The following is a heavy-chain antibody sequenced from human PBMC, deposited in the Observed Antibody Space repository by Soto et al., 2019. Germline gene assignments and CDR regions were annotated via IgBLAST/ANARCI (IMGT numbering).Heavy chain of an antibody. D-gene: IGHD2-15*01. Sequence: QVQLVESGGGVVQPGRSLRLSCAASGFTFSSYGMHWVRQAPGKGLEWVAVISYDGSNKYYADSVKGRFTISRDNSKNTLYLQMNSLRAEDTAVXYCXXXXXXXXXXXXATLDYWGQGTLVTVSS. V-gene: IGHV3-30*03. CDR2: ISYDGSNK. CDR3: XXXXXXXXXXXXATLDY. J-gene: IGHJ4*02. CDR1: GFTFSSYG.